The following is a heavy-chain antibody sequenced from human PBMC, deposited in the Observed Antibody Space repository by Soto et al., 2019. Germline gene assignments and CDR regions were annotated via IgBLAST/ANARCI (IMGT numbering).Heavy chain of an antibody. CDR2: INPNSGGT. Sequence: ASVKISCKASGYTFTSYYLHWVRQAPGQGLEWMGWINPNSGGTNYAQKFQGWVTMTRDTSISTAYMELSRLRSDDTAVYYCARDFFREVPAAMRRYYYYGMDVWGQGTTVTV. D-gene: IGHD2-2*01. J-gene: IGHJ6*02. V-gene: IGHV1-2*04. CDR1: GYTFTSYY. CDR3: ARDFFREVPAAMRRYYYYGMDV.